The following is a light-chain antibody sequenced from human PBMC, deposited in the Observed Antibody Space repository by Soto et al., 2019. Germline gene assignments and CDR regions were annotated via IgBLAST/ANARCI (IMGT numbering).Light chain of an antibody. Sequence: DIQMTQSPSSLSASVGDRVTITCRASQSISSYLNWYQQKPGKAPKLLIYAASSLQSGVPSRFSGSGAGTDFTLTISSLQPADFATYYCQQKYSTPRLTFGGGTKVEIK. CDR2: AAS. J-gene: IGKJ4*01. V-gene: IGKV1-39*01. CDR3: QQKYSTPRLT. CDR1: QSISSY.